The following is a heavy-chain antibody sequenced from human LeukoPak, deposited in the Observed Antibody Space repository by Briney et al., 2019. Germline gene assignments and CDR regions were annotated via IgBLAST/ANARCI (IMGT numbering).Heavy chain of an antibody. CDR3: SRASIAVAAVAGY. D-gene: IGHD6-19*01. Sequence: ASVKVSCKASGYSFIGYHMHWVRQAPGQGLEWMGWIDPNSGGTNYAQKFQGRVTMTRDTSITTVYMELSRLRSDDTAVYYCSRASIAVAAVAGYWGQGTRVTVSS. CDR1: GYSFIGYH. CDR2: IDPNSGGT. J-gene: IGHJ1*01. V-gene: IGHV1-2*02.